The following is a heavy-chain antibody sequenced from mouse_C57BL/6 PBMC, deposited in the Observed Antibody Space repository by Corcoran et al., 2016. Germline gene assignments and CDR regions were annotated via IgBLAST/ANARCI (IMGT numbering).Heavy chain of an antibody. CDR2: INPNNGGT. Sequence: EVQLQQSGPELVKPGASVKISCKASGYTFTDYYMNWVKQSHGKSLEWIGDINPNNGGTSYNQKFKGKATLTVDKSSSTAYMELRSLTSEDSAVYYCAELGPYYYAMDYWGQGTSVTVSS. D-gene: IGHD4-1*01. V-gene: IGHV1-26*01. CDR1: GYTFTDYY. J-gene: IGHJ4*01. CDR3: AELGPYYYAMDY.